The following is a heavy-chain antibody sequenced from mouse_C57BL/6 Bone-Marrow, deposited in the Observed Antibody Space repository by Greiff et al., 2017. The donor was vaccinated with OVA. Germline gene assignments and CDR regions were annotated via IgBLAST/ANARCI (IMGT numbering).Heavy chain of an antibody. V-gene: IGHV2-2*01. CDR3: AKTGTRFAY. D-gene: IGHD4-1*01. CDR1: GFSLTSYG. J-gene: IGHJ3*01. Sequence: QVQLQQSGPGLVQPSQSLSITCTVSGFSLTSYGVHWVRQSPGKGLEWLGVIWSGGSTAYNAAFISRLSISKDNSKSQVFFKMNSLQADDTAIYYCAKTGTRFAYWGQGTLVTVSA. CDR2: IWSGGST.